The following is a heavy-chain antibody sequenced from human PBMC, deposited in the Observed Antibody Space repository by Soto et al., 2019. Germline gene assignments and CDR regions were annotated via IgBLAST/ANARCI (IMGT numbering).Heavy chain of an antibody. V-gene: IGHV1-69*12. CDR1: GGTFSSYA. Sequence: QVQLVQSGAEVKKPGSSLKVSCKSSGGTFSSYAISWVRQAPGQGLEWLGGIIPIFNKVNYAQKSQGRVTLTADHSTSTAYMELSSLRSDDTAVYYCARAPIRLCSGDNCYSGLDSWGQGTLVIVSS. CDR3: ARAPIRLCSGDNCYSGLDS. CDR2: IIPIFNKV. D-gene: IGHD2-15*01. J-gene: IGHJ4*02.